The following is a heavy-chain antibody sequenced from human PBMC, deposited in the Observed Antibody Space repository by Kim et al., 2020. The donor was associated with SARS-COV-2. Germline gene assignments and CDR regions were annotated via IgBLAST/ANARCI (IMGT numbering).Heavy chain of an antibody. CDR1: GFTFSDYY. D-gene: IGHD2-2*01. V-gene: IGHV3-11*04. Sequence: GGSLRLSCAASGFTFSDYYMSWIRQAPGKGLEWVSYISSSGSTIYYADSVKGRFTISRDNAKNSLYLQMNSMRAEDTAVYYCARESPYCSSTSCPYYFDYWRQGTLVTVSS. CDR3: ARESPYCSSTSCPYYFDY. J-gene: IGHJ4*02. CDR2: ISSSGSTI.